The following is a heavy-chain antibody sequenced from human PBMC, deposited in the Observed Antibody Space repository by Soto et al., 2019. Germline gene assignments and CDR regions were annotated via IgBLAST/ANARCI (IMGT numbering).Heavy chain of an antibody. J-gene: IGHJ4*02. D-gene: IGHD3-22*01. Sequence: VQLVESGGGVVQPGRSLRLSCAASGFTFSSYGIHWVRQAPGKGLEWVALISYDGSNKYYADSVKGRFTISRDNSKNTLYLQMNSLRAEDTAMYYCAKDAPYYYDSSGYYGPFDYWGQGTLVTVSS. CDR3: AKDAPYYYDSSGYYGPFDY. CDR1: GFTFSSYG. CDR2: ISYDGSNK. V-gene: IGHV3-30*18.